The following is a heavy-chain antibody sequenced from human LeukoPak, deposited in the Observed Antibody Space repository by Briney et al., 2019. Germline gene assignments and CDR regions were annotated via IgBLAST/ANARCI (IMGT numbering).Heavy chain of an antibody. CDR3: TTYPYGDSFDFNY. Sequence: KPGGSLRLSCAASGFTFSDAWMSWVRQAPGKGLESVGRIKSKTDGGTTDYVAPVKGRFSMSRDDSRSTLYLQMNSLKTEDTAVYYCTTYPYGDSFDFNYWGQGTLVTVSS. V-gene: IGHV3-15*01. CDR1: GFTFSDAW. D-gene: IGHD4-17*01. CDR2: IKSKTDGGTT. J-gene: IGHJ4*02.